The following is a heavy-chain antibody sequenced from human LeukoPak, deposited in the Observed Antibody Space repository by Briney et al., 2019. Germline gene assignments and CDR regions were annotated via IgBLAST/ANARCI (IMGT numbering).Heavy chain of an antibody. CDR2: IIPIFGTA. Sequence: GASVKVSCKASGGTFSSYAISWVRQAPGQGLEWMGGIIPIFGTANYARKSQGRVTITTDESTSTAYMELSSLRSEDTAVYYCAISPLAYCGGDCYLPFDYWGQGTLVTVSS. V-gene: IGHV1-69*05. CDR3: AISPLAYCGGDCYLPFDY. CDR1: GGTFSSYA. J-gene: IGHJ4*02. D-gene: IGHD2-21*02.